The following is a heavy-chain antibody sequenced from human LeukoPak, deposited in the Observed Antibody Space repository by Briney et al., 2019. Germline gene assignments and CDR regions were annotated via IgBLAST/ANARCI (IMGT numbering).Heavy chain of an antibody. V-gene: IGHV3-11*01. J-gene: IGHJ4*02. CDR2: ISSSGSAI. CDR3: ARDPRIAVAGTWDY. CDR1: GFTFSDYY. D-gene: IGHD6-19*01. Sequence: GRSLRLSCAASGFTFSDYYMSWIRQAPGKGLEWVSYISSSGSAIYYADSVKGRFTISRDNAKNSLYLQMNSLRAEDTAVYYCARDPRIAVAGTWDYWGQGTLVTVSS.